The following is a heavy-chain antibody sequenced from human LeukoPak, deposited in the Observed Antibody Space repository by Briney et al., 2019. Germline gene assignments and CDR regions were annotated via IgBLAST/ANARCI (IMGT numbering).Heavy chain of an antibody. J-gene: IGHJ4*02. Sequence: PGGSLRLSCAASGFTFSSYSMNWVRQAPGKGLEWVSSISSSSSYIYYADLVKGRFTISRDNAKNSLYLQMNSLRAEDTAVYYCATTDYGDYLSYFDYWGQGTLVTVSS. CDR2: ISSSSSYI. V-gene: IGHV3-21*01. CDR3: ATTDYGDYLSYFDY. CDR1: GFTFSSYS. D-gene: IGHD4-17*01.